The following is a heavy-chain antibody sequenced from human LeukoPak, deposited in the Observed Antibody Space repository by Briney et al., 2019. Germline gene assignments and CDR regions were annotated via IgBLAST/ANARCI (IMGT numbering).Heavy chain of an antibody. Sequence: GGSLRLSCAASGFTFSSYAMSWVRQAPGKGLEWVSAISGSGGSTYYADSVKGRFTISRDNSKNTLYLQMNSLRAEDTALYYCAKDSGSYSRSFDYWGQGTLVTVSS. V-gene: IGHV3-23*01. CDR2: ISGSGGST. CDR3: AKDSGSYSRSFDY. CDR1: GFTFSSYA. J-gene: IGHJ4*02. D-gene: IGHD3-10*01.